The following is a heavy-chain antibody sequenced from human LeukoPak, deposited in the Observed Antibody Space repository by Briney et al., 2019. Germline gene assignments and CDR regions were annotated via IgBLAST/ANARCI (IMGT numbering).Heavy chain of an antibody. CDR3: ARGEVICALCRFDY. D-gene: IGHD3-3*01. V-gene: IGHV3-7*01. CDR2: IKQDGSEK. CDR1: RFTFSNYW. Sequence: GGSLRLSCAASRFTFSNYWMTWVRQAPGKGLEWVANIKQDGSEKYYVDSVKGRFTISRDNAKNSLYLQMNSLRAEDTAVYYCARGEVICALCRFDYWGQGTLVTVSS. J-gene: IGHJ4*02.